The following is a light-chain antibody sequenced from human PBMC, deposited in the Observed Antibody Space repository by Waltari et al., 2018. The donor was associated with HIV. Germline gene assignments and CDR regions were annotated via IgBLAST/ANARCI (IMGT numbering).Light chain of an antibody. CDR1: SGSVYISPF. J-gene: IGLJ3*02. CDR3: LIRMGGGTVL. V-gene: IGLV8-61*01. CDR2: TTN. Sequence: QTVVTQEPSFSVSPGGTVTLTCGLTSGSVYISPFPTWYQQTPGQPPRTLIYTTNYRSSGVPDRFSGSIVGGRAALTIAGAQADDEGDYYCLIRMGGGTVLFGGGTRLTVL.